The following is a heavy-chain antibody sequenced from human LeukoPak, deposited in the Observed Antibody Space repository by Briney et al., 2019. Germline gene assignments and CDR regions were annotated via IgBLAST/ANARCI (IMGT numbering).Heavy chain of an antibody. CDR2: ISSSSYI. Sequence: GGSLRLSCAASGFTFSSYSMNWVRQAPGKGLEWVSSISSSSYIYYADSVKGRFTISRDNAKNSLYLQMNSLRAEDTAVYYCARAPPTIPAATWFDPWGQGTLVTVSS. V-gene: IGHV3-21*01. CDR1: GFTFSSYS. J-gene: IGHJ5*02. D-gene: IGHD2-2*01. CDR3: ARAPPTIPAATWFDP.